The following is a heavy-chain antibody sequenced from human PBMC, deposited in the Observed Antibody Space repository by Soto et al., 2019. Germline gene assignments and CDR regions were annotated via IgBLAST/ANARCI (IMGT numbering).Heavy chain of an antibody. D-gene: IGHD5-18*01. V-gene: IGHV3-48*02. CDR1: GFTFSSYS. CDR3: ARELWIQLSYWFDP. CDR2: ISSSSSTI. J-gene: IGHJ5*02. Sequence: GGSLRLSCAASGFTFSSYSMNWVRQAPGKGLEWVSYISSSSSTIYYADSVKGRFTISRDNAKNSLYLQMNSLRDEDTAVYYCARELWIQLSYWFDPWGQGTLVTVSS.